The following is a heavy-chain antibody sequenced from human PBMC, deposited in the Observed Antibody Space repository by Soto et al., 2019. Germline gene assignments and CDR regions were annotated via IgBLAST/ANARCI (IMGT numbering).Heavy chain of an antibody. CDR1: GGSISSGGYY. CDR3: ARDSGSYYDYYYYGMDV. Sequence: LSLTCTVSGGSISSGGYYWSWIRQHPGKGLEWIGYIYYSGSTYYNPSLESRVTISVDTSKNQFSLKLSSVTAADTAVYYCARDSGSYYDYYYYGMDVWGQGTTVTVSS. CDR2: IYYSGST. D-gene: IGHD1-26*01. J-gene: IGHJ6*02. V-gene: IGHV4-31*03.